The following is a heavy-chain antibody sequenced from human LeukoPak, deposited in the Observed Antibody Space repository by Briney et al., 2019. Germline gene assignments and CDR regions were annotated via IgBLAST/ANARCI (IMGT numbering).Heavy chain of an antibody. Sequence: PGGSLRLSCAASGFIVSGNYLGWVRQAPGKGLEWVANIKQDGSEKYYVDSVKGRFTISRDNAKNSLYLQMNSLRAEDTAVYYCARVPWLVRGLDYWGQGTLVTVSS. CDR3: ARVPWLVRGLDY. J-gene: IGHJ4*02. CDR1: GFIVSGNY. D-gene: IGHD6-19*01. V-gene: IGHV3-7*01. CDR2: IKQDGSEK.